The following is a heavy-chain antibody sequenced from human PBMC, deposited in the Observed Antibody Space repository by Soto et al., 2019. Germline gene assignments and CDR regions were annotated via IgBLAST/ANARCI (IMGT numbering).Heavy chain of an antibody. CDR1: GGTFSSYA. D-gene: IGHD5-18*01. J-gene: IGHJ4*02. CDR3: ARDRAPRGYSDGRPGDFDY. CDR2: IIPIFGTA. V-gene: IGHV1-69*06. Sequence: QVQLVQSGAEVKKPGSSVKVSCKASGGTFSSYAISWVRQAPGQGLEWMGGIIPIFGTANYAQKFQGRVTITADKSTSTAYMELSSLRSEDTAVYYCARDRAPRGYSDGRPGDFDYWGQGTLVTVSS.